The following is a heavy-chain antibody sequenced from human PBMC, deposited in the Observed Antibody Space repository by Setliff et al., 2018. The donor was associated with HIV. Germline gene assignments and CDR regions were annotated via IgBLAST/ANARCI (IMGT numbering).Heavy chain of an antibody. CDR2: IRNKAYAGTT. CDR3: TRDGAYHNFWSGYFFVY. Sequence: SLRLSCTASGFIFGDYSMTWVRQAPGKGLEWIGFIRNKAYAGTTEYAASVKGRFTISRDDSKNTTYLQMNSLRTEDTAIYHCTRDGAYHNFWSGYFFVYWGPGALVTVSS. CDR1: GFIFGDYS. J-gene: IGHJ4*02. V-gene: IGHV3-49*04. D-gene: IGHD3-3*01.